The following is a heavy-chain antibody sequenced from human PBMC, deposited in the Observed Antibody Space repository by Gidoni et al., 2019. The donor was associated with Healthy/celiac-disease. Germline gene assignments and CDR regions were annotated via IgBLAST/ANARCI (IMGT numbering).Heavy chain of an antibody. CDR3: ARRNYYDSSGYRLDAFDI. Sequence: EVQLVQSGAEVKKPGESLRISCKGSGYSFTSYWSSWVRQMPGKGLEWMGRIDPSDSYTNYSPSFQGHVTISADKSISTAYLQWSSLKASDTAMYYCARRNYYDSSGYRLDAFDIWGQGTMVTVSS. D-gene: IGHD3-22*01. CDR2: IDPSDSYT. J-gene: IGHJ3*02. CDR1: GYSFTSYW. V-gene: IGHV5-10-1*03.